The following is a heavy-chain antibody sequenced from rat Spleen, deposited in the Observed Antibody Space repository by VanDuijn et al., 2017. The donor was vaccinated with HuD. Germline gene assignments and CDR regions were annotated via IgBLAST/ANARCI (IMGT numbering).Heavy chain of an antibody. Sequence: EVQLVESGGGLVQPGRSLKVSCAASGFTFSDYNMAWVRQAPKKGLEWVATITYDGSGTYYRDSVKGRFTISRDNAISTLYLQMNSLRSEDTATYYCARPPYDGTYYHYFDYWGQGVMVTVSS. J-gene: IGHJ2*01. CDR3: ARPPYDGTYYHYFDY. CDR1: GFTFSDYN. V-gene: IGHV5-7*01. CDR2: ITYDGSGT. D-gene: IGHD1-12*02.